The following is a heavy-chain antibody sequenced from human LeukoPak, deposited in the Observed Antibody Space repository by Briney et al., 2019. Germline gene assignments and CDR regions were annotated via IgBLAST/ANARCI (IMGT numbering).Heavy chain of an antibody. CDR1: GFTFNTYS. CDR2: VNWEGDTT. J-gene: IGHJ5*02. D-gene: IGHD3-10*01. Sequence: GGSLRLSCGASGFTFNTYSMHWVRQAPGKGLEWVSLVNWEGDTTYYADSVRGRFTISRDNSKNVLYLQMNSLRVEDTAVYYCARDTEGKFDPWGQGTLVTVSS. V-gene: IGHV3-43*01. CDR3: ARDTEGKFDP.